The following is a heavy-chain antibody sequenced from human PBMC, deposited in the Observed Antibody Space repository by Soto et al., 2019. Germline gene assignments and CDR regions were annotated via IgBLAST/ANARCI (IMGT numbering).Heavy chain of an antibody. CDR3: ARAAVAGTWWFDP. CDR1: GGSSSSYY. D-gene: IGHD6-19*01. V-gene: IGHV4-59*01. J-gene: IGHJ5*02. CDR2: IYYSGST. Sequence: TSETLSLTCTVSGGSSSSYYWSWIRQPPGKGLEWIGYIYYSGSTNYNPSLKSRVTISVDTSKNQFSLKLSSVTAADTAVYYCARAAVAGTWWFDPWGQGTLVTVSS.